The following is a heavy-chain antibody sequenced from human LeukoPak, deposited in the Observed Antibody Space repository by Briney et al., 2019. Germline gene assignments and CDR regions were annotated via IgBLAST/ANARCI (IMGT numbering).Heavy chain of an antibody. V-gene: IGHV4-59*01. CDR2: IYYSGST. CDR1: GGSISSYY. J-gene: IGHJ4*02. Sequence: PSETLSLTCTVSGGSISSYYWSWIRQPPAKGLEWIGYIYYSGSTNYNPSLKSRVTISVDTSKNQFSLRLSSVTAADTAVYYCARAHHHDFWSGSALFDYWGQGTLVTVSS. D-gene: IGHD3-3*01. CDR3: ARAHHHDFWSGSALFDY.